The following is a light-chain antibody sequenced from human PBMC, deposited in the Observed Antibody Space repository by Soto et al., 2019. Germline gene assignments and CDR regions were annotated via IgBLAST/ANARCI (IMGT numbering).Light chain of an antibody. Sequence: IQMTQSPSSLSASVGDRVTITCRASQSINSYLNWYQHKPGKAPNLLIYAASSLQSGVPSRFSGSGSGTHFTLTISSLQPEDFAIYSCHPTYSTPTFAQGARLEI. V-gene: IGKV1-39*01. CDR3: HPTYSTPT. CDR2: AAS. J-gene: IGKJ5*01. CDR1: QSINSY.